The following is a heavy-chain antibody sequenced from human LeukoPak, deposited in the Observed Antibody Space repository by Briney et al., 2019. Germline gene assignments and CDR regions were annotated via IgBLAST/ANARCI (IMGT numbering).Heavy chain of an antibody. CDR2: ISRSGGNT. V-gene: IGHV3-64*01. CDR3: ARVGDRSGNGYSH. D-gene: IGHD2-2*03. CDR1: GFTFSSYA. Sequence: GGSLRLSCAASGFTFSSYAMHWVRQAPGKGLEFVSAISRSGGNTYYANSVKGRFTISRDTSKNTLYLQVGSLRVEDMAVYYCARVGDRSGNGYSHWGQGTLVTVSS. J-gene: IGHJ4*02.